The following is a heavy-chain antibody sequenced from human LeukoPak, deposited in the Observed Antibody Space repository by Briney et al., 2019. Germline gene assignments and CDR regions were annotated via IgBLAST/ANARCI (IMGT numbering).Heavy chain of an antibody. J-gene: IGHJ4*02. D-gene: IGHD1-7*01. V-gene: IGHV3-7*04. CDR2: IKEDGGDK. CDR1: GFTFSSYE. CDR3: GREIPGGTTSLDC. Sequence: PGGSLRLSCAASGFTFSSYEMNWVRQAPGKGLEWVANIKEDGGDKNYVDSVRGRFTISRDNAKNALYLQMNSLRAEDTAVYYCGREIPGGTTSLDCWGQGTVVTVSS.